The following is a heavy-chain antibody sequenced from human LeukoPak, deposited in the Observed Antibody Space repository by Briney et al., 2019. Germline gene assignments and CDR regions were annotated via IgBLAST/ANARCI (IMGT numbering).Heavy chain of an antibody. D-gene: IGHD7-27*01. CDR2: IYYDRST. Sequence: SETLSLTCTVSGGSISSSSYYWGWIRRPPGKGLEWIGSIYYDRSTYYNPSLKSRLTISVDTSRNQFSLKLSSVTAADTAVYYCATFRNWGSRYFDYWGQGTLVTVSS. V-gene: IGHV4-39*01. CDR1: GGSISSSSYY. J-gene: IGHJ4*02. CDR3: ATFRNWGSRYFDY.